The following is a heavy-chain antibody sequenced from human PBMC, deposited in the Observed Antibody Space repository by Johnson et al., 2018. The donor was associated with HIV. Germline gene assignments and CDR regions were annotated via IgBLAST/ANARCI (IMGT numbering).Heavy chain of an antibody. J-gene: IGHJ3*02. CDR2: ISYDGSNK. Sequence: QVQLVESGGGVVQPGRSLRLSCAASGFTFSSYAMHWVHQAPGKGLEWVAVISYDGSNKYYADSVKGRFTISRDNSKNTLYLQMNSLRAEDTAVYYCATSYATGAFDIWGQGTMVTVSS. V-gene: IGHV3-30*04. CDR1: GFTFSSYA. D-gene: IGHD3-16*01. CDR3: ATSYATGAFDI.